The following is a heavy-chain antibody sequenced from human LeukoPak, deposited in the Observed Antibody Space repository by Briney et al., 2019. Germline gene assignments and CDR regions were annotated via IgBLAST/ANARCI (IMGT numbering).Heavy chain of an antibody. CDR1: GFSLSTSGVG. J-gene: IGHJ4*02. CDR2: IYWNDDK. CDR3: AHTVQPRFLDWLLSSYYFDY. D-gene: IGHD3-3*01. V-gene: IGHV2-5*01. Sequence: SGPTLVKPTQTLTLTCTFSGFSLSTSGVGVGWIRQPPGKALEWLALIYWNDDKRYSPSLKSRLTITKDTSKNQVVLTMTNMDPVDTATYYCAHTVQPRFLDWLLSSYYFDYWGQGTLVTVSS.